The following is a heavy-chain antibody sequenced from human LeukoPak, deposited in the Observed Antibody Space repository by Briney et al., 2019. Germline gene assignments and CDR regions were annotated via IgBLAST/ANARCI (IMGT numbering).Heavy chain of an antibody. D-gene: IGHD5-18*01. V-gene: IGHV4-61*02. CDR3: AREGSPGGNNYGHCPDY. CDR2: IYNIGST. J-gene: IGHJ4*02. Sequence: SQTLSLTCTVSGGSISGAYIYWSWIRQSAGKGLEWIGRIYNIGSTSYNPSLESRVTISIDTSKNQFSLELSSVTAADTAVYYSAREGSPGGNNYGHCPDYWGQGTLVTVSS. CDR1: GGSISGAYIY.